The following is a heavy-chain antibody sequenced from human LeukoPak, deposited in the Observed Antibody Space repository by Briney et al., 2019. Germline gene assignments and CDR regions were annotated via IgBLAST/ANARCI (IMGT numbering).Heavy chain of an antibody. D-gene: IGHD5-12*01. Sequence: GGSLRLSCAASGFTFSSYEMNWVRQAPGKGLEWVSYISSSGSTIYYVDSVKGRFTISRDNAKNSLYVQMNSLRAEDTAVYYCAREGRSGYDLTGYYGMDVWGKGTTVTVSS. V-gene: IGHV3-48*03. CDR2: ISSSGSTI. CDR1: GFTFSSYE. CDR3: AREGRSGYDLTGYYGMDV. J-gene: IGHJ6*04.